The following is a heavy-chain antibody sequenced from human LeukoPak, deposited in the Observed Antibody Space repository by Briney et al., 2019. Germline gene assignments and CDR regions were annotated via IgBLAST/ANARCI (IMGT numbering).Heavy chain of an antibody. CDR2: ISSDGTNI. V-gene: IGHV3-74*01. CDR1: GFSFRSSW. J-gene: IGHJ4*01. CDR3: ARHWGRSGPTSHDY. Sequence: PGGSLTLSCAASGFSFRSSWMHWVRHAPGRGPVWVSRISSDGTNIRYADSVRGRFTVSRDNAKNTLYLQMNSLRVEDSAVYYCARHWGRSGPTSHDYRGHGTLVTVSS. D-gene: IGHD3-16*01.